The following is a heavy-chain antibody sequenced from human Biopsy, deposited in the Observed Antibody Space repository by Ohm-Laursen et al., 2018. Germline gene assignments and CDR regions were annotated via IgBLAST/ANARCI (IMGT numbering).Heavy chain of an antibody. Sequence: GTLSLTCTVSGGSISSSTTYYWAWLRQPPGKGLEWIGSIFYSGIIYYNPSLKSRVSISVDTSKNQFSLNLNSVTAADTAVYYCARHPTGFWFDPWGQGTLVIVSS. CDR2: IFYSGII. V-gene: IGHV4-39*01. J-gene: IGHJ5*02. CDR1: GGSISSSTTYY. CDR3: ARHPTGFWFDP.